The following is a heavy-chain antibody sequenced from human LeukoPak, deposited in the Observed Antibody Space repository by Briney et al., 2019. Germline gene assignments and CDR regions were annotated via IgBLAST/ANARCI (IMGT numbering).Heavy chain of an antibody. CDR3: AGHLRPAYDFWSGYPLYYYYYYMDV. D-gene: IGHD3/OR15-3a*01. V-gene: IGHV4-39*07. CDR1: GGAISSSSSY. Sequence: SETLSLTRTVSGGAISSSSSYWGWVRQTPGKGLEWIGSIYYSGSTYYNPALKSRVTISVDTYNNQFSPKLSSVTAADTAVYYCAGHLRPAYDFWSGYPLYYYYYYMDVWGKGTTVTVSS. CDR2: IYYSGST. J-gene: IGHJ6*03.